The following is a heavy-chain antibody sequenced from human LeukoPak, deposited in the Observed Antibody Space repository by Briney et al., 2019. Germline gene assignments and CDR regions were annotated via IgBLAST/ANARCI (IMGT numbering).Heavy chain of an antibody. Sequence: KPSETLSLTCAVYGGSFSGYYWSWIRQPPGKGLEWIGEMNHSGSTNYNPSLKSRVTILVDTSKNQFSLKLSSVTAADTAVYYCVRWAYCSSTSCYGRYYYYYMDVWGKGTTVTVSS. CDR1: GGSFSGYY. CDR2: MNHSGST. J-gene: IGHJ6*03. V-gene: IGHV4-34*01. CDR3: VRWAYCSSTSCYGRYYYYYMDV. D-gene: IGHD2-2*01.